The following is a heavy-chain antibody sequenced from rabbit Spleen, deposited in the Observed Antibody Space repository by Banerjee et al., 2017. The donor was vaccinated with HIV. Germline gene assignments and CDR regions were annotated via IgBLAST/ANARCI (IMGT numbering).Heavy chain of an antibody. CDR1: GFDFSNYG. J-gene: IGHJ6*01. CDR3: ARDLAGVIGWNFGW. CDR2: IEPIFGNT. D-gene: IGHD4-1*01. V-gene: IGHV1S47*01. Sequence: QEQLVESGGGLVQPGGSLKLSCKASGFDFSNYGVSWVRQAPGKGLEWIGYIEPIFGNTYYANWVNGRFTISSHNAQKTLFLQLTSLTAADTATYFCARDLAGVIGWNFGWWGPGTLVTVS.